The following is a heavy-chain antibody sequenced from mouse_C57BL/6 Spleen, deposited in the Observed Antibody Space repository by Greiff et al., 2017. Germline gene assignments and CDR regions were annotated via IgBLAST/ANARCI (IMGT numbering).Heavy chain of an antibody. V-gene: IGHV2-4*01. J-gene: IGHJ3*01. D-gene: IGHD2-2*01. CDR3: AKADGYDGAWFAY. Sequence: QVQLQQSGPGLVQPSQSLSITCTVSGFSLTSYGVHWVRQPPGKGLEWLGVIWSGGSTDYNAAFISRLSISKDNSKSQVFFKMNSLQADDTAIYYCAKADGYDGAWFAYWGQGTLVTVSA. CDR2: IWSGGST. CDR1: GFSLTSYG.